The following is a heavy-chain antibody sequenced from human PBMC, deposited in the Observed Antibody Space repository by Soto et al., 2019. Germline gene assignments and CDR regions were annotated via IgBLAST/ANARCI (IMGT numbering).Heavy chain of an antibody. D-gene: IGHD3-10*01. CDR2: IWYDGSNK. CDR1: GFTFSSYG. CDR3: ARAAGYWYFDL. Sequence: QVQLVESGGGVVQPGRSLRLSCAASGFTFSSYGMHWVRQAPGKGLEWVAVIWYDGSNKYYADSVKGRFTISRDNSKNTLYLQMNSLRAEDTAVYYCARAAGYWYFDLWGRGTLVTVSS. J-gene: IGHJ2*01. V-gene: IGHV3-33*01.